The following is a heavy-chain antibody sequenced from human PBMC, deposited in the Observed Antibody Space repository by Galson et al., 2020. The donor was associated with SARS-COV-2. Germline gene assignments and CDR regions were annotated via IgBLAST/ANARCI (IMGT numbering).Heavy chain of an antibody. CDR3: ARVLFPYYYMDV. CDR2: IYYRGTT. Sequence: SETLSLTCSVSGGSITSGDYFWTWIRQHAGKGLEWIGYIYYRGTTYYNPSLKRRVNISVDTSENQFSLKLSSVTAADTAVYYCARVLFPYYYMDVWGKGTTVAVSS. CDR1: GGSITSGDYF. V-gene: IGHV4-31*03. J-gene: IGHJ6*03.